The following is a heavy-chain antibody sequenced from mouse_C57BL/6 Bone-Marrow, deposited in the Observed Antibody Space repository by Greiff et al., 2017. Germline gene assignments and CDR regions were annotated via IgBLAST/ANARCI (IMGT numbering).Heavy chain of an antibody. CDR2: ISDGGSYT. Sequence: EVKVVESGGGLVKPGGSLKLSCAASGFTFSSYAMSWVRQTPEKRLEWVATISDGGSYTYYPDNVKGRFTISRDNAKNNLYLQMSHLKSEDTAMYYCAGAGGYYVGYAMDYWGQGTSVTVSS. CDR1: GFTFSSYA. V-gene: IGHV5-4*03. D-gene: IGHD2-3*01. J-gene: IGHJ4*01. CDR3: AGAGGYYVGYAMDY.